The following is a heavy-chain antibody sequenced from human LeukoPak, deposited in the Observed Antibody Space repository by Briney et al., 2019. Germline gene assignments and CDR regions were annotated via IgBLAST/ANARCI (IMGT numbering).Heavy chain of an antibody. CDR3: ARDPIAVAAGSFDY. J-gene: IGHJ4*02. CDR1: GFTFTTYA. CDR2: ISVSGDST. D-gene: IGHD6-19*01. Sequence: GGSLRLSCAASGFTFTTYAMGWVRQAPGKGLEWVSSISVSGDSTYYADSVRGRFTISRDNSKNTLYLQMNSLRAEDTAVYYCARDPIAVAAGSFDYWGQGTLVTVSS. V-gene: IGHV3-23*01.